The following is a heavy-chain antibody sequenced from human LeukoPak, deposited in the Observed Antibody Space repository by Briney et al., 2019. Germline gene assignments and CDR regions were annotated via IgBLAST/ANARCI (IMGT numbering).Heavy chain of an antibody. Sequence: GGSLRLSCAASGFTFDDYAMHWVRQAPGKGLEWVSLISEDGGSTYYADSVKVRFTISRDNSKNSLYLQMNSLRTEDTALYYCAKDFSSGTYYPYYYYGMDVWGQGTTVTVSS. D-gene: IGHD3-10*01. J-gene: IGHJ6*02. CDR2: ISEDGGST. V-gene: IGHV3-43*02. CDR1: GFTFDDYA. CDR3: AKDFSSGTYYPYYYYGMDV.